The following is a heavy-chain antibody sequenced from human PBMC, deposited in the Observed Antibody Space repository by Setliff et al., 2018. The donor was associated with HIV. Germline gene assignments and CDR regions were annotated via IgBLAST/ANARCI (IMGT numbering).Heavy chain of an antibody. CDR3: ARDDSRTAFDI. V-gene: IGHV3-21*01. D-gene: IGHD3-22*01. J-gene: IGHJ3*02. CDR2: ISSTGTYI. CDR1: GFNFSSHT. Sequence: PGGSLRLSCAASGFNFSSHTMNWIRQAPGKGLEWVSSISSTGTYIYYADSMKGRFTISRDNTKNSLSLQMNSLRAEDTAVYYCARDDSRTAFDIWGQGTLVTVSS.